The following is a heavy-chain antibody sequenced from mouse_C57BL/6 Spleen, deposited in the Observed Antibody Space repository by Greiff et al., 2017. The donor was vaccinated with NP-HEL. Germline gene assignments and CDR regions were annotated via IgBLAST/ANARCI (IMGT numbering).Heavy chain of an antibody. V-gene: IGHV1-66*01. CDR2: IYPGSGNT. J-gene: IGHJ1*03. CDR3: SRLINEGYFDV. Sequence: QVQLQQSGPELVKPGASVKISCKASGYSFTSYYIHWVKQRPGQGLEWIGWIYPGSGNTKYNEKFKGKATLTADTSSSTAYMQLSSLTSEDSAVYYCSRLINEGYFDVWGTGTTVTVSS. CDR1: GYSFTSYY.